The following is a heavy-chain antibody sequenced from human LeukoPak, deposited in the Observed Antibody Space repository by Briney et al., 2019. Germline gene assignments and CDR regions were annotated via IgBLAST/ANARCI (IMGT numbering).Heavy chain of an antibody. D-gene: IGHD3-3*01. CDR3: ATDRYWSGYPNYYYGMDV. CDR1: GYTLTELS. CDR2: FDPEDGET. V-gene: IGHV1-24*01. Sequence: GASVKVSCKVSGYTLTELSMHWVRQAPGKGLEWTGGFDPEDGETIYAQKFQGRVTMTEDTSTDTAYMELSSLRSEDTAVYYCATDRYWSGYPNYYYGMDVWGQGTTVTVSS. J-gene: IGHJ6*02.